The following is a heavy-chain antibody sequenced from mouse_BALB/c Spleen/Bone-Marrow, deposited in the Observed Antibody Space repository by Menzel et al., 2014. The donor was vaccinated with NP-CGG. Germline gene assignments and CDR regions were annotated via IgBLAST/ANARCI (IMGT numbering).Heavy chain of an antibody. J-gene: IGHJ4*01. D-gene: IGHD2-14*01. CDR1: GYTFTDHA. CDR2: ISGYYGDA. V-gene: IGHV1S137*01. Sequence: VQLQQSGAKLVRPGVSVKISCKGSGYTFTDHAIHWVKRSHAKSLEWIGVISGYYGDAIYNQKFKGKATMTVDKSSSTAYMELARLTSEDSAFYYCARSGKVRNAMDYWGQGTSVTVSS. CDR3: ARSGKVRNAMDY.